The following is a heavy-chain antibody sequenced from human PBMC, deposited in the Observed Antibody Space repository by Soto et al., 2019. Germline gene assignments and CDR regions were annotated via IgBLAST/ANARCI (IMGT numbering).Heavy chain of an antibody. CDR2: IYHSGST. J-gene: IGHJ5*02. D-gene: IGHD2-2*01. CDR1: GGSISSGGYS. Sequence: SEILSLTCAVSGGSISSGGYSWSWIRQPPGKGLEWIGYIYHSGSTYYNPSLKSRVTISVDRSKNQFSLKLSSVTAADTAVYYCARKYCSSTSCYANWFDPWGQGTLVTVSS. V-gene: IGHV4-30-2*01. CDR3: ARKYCSSTSCYANWFDP.